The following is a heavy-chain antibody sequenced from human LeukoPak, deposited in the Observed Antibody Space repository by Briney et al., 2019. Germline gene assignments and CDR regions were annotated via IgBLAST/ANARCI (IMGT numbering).Heavy chain of an antibody. CDR1: GGSISSYY. J-gene: IGHJ3*02. Sequence: VKPSETLPLTCTVSGGSISSYYWSWIRQPPGKALEWIGYLYYSGTTNYNPSLKSRVTISVDTSKNQFSLKLSSVTAADTAVYYCARYCGGDCPDAFDIWGQGTMVTVSS. CDR3: ARYCGGDCPDAFDI. D-gene: IGHD2-21*02. CDR2: LYYSGTT. V-gene: IGHV4-59*01.